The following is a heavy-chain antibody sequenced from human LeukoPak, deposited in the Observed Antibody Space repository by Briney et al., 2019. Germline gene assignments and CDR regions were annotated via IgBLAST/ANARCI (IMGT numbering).Heavy chain of an antibody. CDR3: AKATGFCSGGSCSTDAFDI. D-gene: IGHD2-15*01. CDR1: GFTFSSYA. CDR2: ISYDGSNK. Sequence: GRSLRLSCAASGFTFSSYAMYWVRQSPGKGLEWVAVISYDGSNKYYADSVKGRFTISRDNSKNTLYLQMNSLRAEDTAVYYCAKATGFCSGGSCSTDAFDIWGQGTMVTVSS. J-gene: IGHJ3*02. V-gene: IGHV3-30*04.